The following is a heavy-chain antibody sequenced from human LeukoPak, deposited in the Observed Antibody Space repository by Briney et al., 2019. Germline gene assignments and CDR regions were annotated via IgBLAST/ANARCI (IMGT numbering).Heavy chain of an antibody. J-gene: IGHJ4*02. CDR1: GFTFSSYA. V-gene: IGHV3-23*01. CDR2: ISGSGGST. CDR3: AKSTGATVTTNY. Sequence: PGGSLRLSCAASGFTFSSYAMSWVRQAPGKGLEWVSAISGSGGSTYYADSVEGRFTISRDNSKNTLYLQMNSLRAEDTAVYYCAKSTGATVTTNYWGQGTLVTVSS. D-gene: IGHD4-17*01.